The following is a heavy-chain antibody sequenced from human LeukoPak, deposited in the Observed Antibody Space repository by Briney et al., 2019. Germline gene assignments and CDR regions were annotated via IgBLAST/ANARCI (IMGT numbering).Heavy chain of an antibody. V-gene: IGHV4-59*08. CDR2: IYYSGST. CDR3: ASRGGVVVPVPFQH. J-gene: IGHJ1*01. D-gene: IGHD2-2*01. CDR1: GGSISSYY. Sequence: SETLSLTCTVSGGSISSYYWSWIRQPPGKGLEWIGYIYYSGSTYYNPSLKSRVTISVDTSKNQFSLKLSSVTAADTAVYYCASRGGVVVPVPFQHWGQGALVTVSS.